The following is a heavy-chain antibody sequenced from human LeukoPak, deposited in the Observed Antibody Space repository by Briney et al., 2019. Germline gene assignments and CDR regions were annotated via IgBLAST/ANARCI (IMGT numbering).Heavy chain of an antibody. V-gene: IGHV4-30-4*08. CDR2: IYYSGST. CDR3: ASNMFRVAIPYYYYMDV. J-gene: IGHJ6*03. D-gene: IGHD3-10*02. Sequence: NTSQTLSLTCTVSGGSINSGHYYWNWIRQPPGKGLEWIGYIYYSGSTYYNPSLKSRVTISIDTSKNQFSPELNSVTAADTAVYYCASNMFRVAIPYYYYMDVWGKGTTVTVSS. CDR1: GGSINSGHYY.